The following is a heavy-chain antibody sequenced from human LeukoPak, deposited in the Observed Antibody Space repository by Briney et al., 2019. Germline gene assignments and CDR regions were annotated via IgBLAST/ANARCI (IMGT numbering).Heavy chain of an antibody. Sequence: GGSLRLSCAASGLTVSSNYMTWVRQAPGKGLEWVSIIHTNGNTYYADSVKGRFTISRDNSKNTLYLQMNSLRTEDTAVYYCASRRTAASSNWFDPWGQGTLATVSS. CDR2: IHTNGNT. V-gene: IGHV3-53*01. CDR1: GLTVSSNY. D-gene: IGHD6-13*01. CDR3: ASRRTAASSNWFDP. J-gene: IGHJ5*02.